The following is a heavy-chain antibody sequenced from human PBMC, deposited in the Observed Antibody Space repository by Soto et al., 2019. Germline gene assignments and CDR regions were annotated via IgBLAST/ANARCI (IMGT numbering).Heavy chain of an antibody. V-gene: IGHV3-7*01. Sequence: EVQLVESGGGLVQPGGSLRLSCTASGFTFSDSWMTWVRQAPGKGLEWVARIKPDESEKKYADSVKGRFSISRDNAKNSMYLQIDSLRGEDTDVYYCVRGGSNYASWGQGTLVTVSS. CDR1: GFTFSDSW. J-gene: IGHJ5*02. CDR3: VRGGSNYAS. CDR2: IKPDESEK. D-gene: IGHD4-4*01.